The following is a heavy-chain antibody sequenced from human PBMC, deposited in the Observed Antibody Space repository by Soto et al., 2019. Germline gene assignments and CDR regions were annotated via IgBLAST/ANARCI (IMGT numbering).Heavy chain of an antibody. Sequence: GXSLRLSCAASGFTFSSYALSWFRQAPGNGLEWVSAISGSGGSTYYADSVKGRFTISRDNSKNTMYLQMNSLRAEDTAVYYCAKEGEQWLVGAFDIWGQGTMVTVSS. CDR1: GFTFSSYA. V-gene: IGHV3-23*01. CDR2: ISGSGGST. D-gene: IGHD6-19*01. CDR3: AKEGEQWLVGAFDI. J-gene: IGHJ3*02.